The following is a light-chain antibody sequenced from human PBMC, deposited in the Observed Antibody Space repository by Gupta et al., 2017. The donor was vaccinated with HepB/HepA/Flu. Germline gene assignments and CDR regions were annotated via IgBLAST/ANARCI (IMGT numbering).Light chain of an antibody. J-gene: IGKJ2*01. CDR1: QCISTN. CDR3: QQYNLWPYT. V-gene: IGKV3-15*01. Sequence: EVVLTQSPPTLSVSPGERATLSCRASQCISTNFAWYQQKLGQAPRLLIYGASTRATGIPSRFSGSGSGTDFTLTISSLQSEDFAVYYCQQYNLWPYTFGQGTKLEIK. CDR2: GAS.